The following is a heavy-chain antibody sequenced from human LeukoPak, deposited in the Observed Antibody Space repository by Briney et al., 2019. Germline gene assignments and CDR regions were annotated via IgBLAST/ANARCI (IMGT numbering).Heavy chain of an antibody. D-gene: IGHD4-11*01. Sequence: GASVKVSCKASGYTFATYGISWVRQAPGQGLEWMGWISAYNGNTNYAQKFQGRVTMTTDTSTSTAYMELRSLRSDDTAVYYCARTVGSNYRWFDPWGQGTLVTVSS. V-gene: IGHV1-18*01. CDR2: ISAYNGNT. CDR1: GYTFATYG. CDR3: ARTVGSNYRWFDP. J-gene: IGHJ5*02.